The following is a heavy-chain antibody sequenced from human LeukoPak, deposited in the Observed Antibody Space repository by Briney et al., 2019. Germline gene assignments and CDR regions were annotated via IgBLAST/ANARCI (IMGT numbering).Heavy chain of an antibody. CDR2: IIPLFGTV. D-gene: IGHD6-25*01. CDR1: GYTFTSYD. CDR3: ARAAADSGYYYYMDV. V-gene: IGHV1-69*13. J-gene: IGHJ6*03. Sequence: SVKVSCKASGYTFTSYDINWVRQAPGQGLEWMGGIIPLFGTVNYALKFQGRVTITADESTSIVYMEVNSLRSEDTAMYYCARAAADSGYYYYMDVWGKGTTVTISS.